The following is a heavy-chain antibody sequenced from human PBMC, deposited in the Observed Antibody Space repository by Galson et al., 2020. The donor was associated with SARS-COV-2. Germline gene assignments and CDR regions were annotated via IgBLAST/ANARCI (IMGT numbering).Heavy chain of an antibody. CDR3: ARDNDHDAFDI. J-gene: IGHJ3*02. D-gene: IGHD1-1*01. V-gene: IGHV1-2*04. CDR2: INPNSGGT. Sequence: ASEKVSCKASGYTFNGYYIHWVRQAPGQGLEWMGWINPNSGGTTYAENFQDWVTMTRDTSISTAYMELSRLRSDDTAVDYCARDNDHDAFDIWGQGTMVTVSS. CDR1: GYTFNGYY.